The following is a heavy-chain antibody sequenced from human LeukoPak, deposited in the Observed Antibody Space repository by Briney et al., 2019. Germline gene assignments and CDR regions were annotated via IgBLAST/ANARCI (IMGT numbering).Heavy chain of an antibody. Sequence: GASVKVSCKVSGYTLTELSMHWVRQAPGKGLEWMGGFDPEDGESIYAQKFQGRVTMTADTSTDTAYMELSSLRSEDTAVYYCATTRSPPPYCGGDCYSPFDYWGQGPLVTVSS. V-gene: IGHV1-24*01. D-gene: IGHD2-21*02. CDR1: GYTLTELS. CDR2: FDPEDGES. J-gene: IGHJ4*02. CDR3: ATTRSPPPYCGGDCYSPFDY.